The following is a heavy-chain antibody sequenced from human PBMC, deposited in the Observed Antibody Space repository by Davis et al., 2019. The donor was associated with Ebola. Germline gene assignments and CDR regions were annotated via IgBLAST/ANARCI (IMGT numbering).Heavy chain of an antibody. J-gene: IGHJ6*03. D-gene: IGHD2-2*01. V-gene: IGHV1-46*01. CDR2: INPSGGST. Sequence: ASVKVSCKASGYTFTSYYMHWVRQAPGQGLEWMGIINPSGGSTSYAQKFQGRVTMTRDTSTSTVYMELSSLRSEDTAVYYCARDPGDIVVVPAAIWGTYYYYMDVWGKGTTVTVSS. CDR3: ARDPGDIVVVPAAIWGTYYYYMDV. CDR1: GYTFTSYY.